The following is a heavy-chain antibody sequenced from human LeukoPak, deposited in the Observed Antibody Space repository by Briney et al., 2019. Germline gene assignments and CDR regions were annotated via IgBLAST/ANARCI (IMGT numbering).Heavy chain of an antibody. CDR2: INHSGST. CDR3: ARERDGYNYRYPLDY. Sequence: SETLSLTCAVYGGSFSGYSWSWIRQPPGKGLEWIGEINHSGSTNYNPSLKSRVTISVDTSKNQFSLKLSSVTAADTAVYYCARERDGYNYRYPLDYWGQGTLVTVSS. D-gene: IGHD5-24*01. CDR1: GGSFSGYS. J-gene: IGHJ4*02. V-gene: IGHV4-34*01.